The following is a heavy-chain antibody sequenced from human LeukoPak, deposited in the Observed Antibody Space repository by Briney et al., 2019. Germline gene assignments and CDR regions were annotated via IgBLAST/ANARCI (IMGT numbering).Heavy chain of an antibody. CDR3: TKDASGFCTRSSCYTNEY. CDR2: IRYDGSDK. D-gene: IGHD2-2*02. J-gene: IGHJ4*02. V-gene: IGHV3-30*02. Sequence: GGSLRLSCAASGFTFTTYGMHWVRQAPGKGLNWVAFIRYDGSDKYYADSVKGRFTISRDNSKNIVFLQMSSLRVDDSAVYYCTKDASGFCTRSSCYTNEYWGQGTLVTVSS. CDR1: GFTFTTYG.